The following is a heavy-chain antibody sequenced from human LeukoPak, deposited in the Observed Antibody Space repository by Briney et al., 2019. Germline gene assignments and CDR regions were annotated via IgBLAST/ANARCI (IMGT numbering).Heavy chain of an antibody. V-gene: IGHV3-23*01. CDR3: AKEYKFDP. Sequence: PGGSLRLSCAASGFTISFSAMSRVRQAPGKGLEWVSAISNSGENTHYADSVKGRFTISRDNSKNTLYLQMNSLRAEDTAVYYCAKEYKFDPWGQGTLVTVSS. J-gene: IGHJ5*02. CDR1: GFTISFSA. CDR2: ISNSGENT. D-gene: IGHD1-1*01.